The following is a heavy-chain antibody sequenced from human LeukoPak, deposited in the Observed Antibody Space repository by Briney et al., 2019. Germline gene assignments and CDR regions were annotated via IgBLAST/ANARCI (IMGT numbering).Heavy chain of an antibody. CDR2: INPNSGGT. CDR3: ARAFIAAAVANWFDP. D-gene: IGHD6-13*01. CDR1: GYTFTGYY. Sequence: ASVKVSCKASGYTFTGYYMHWVRQAPGQGLEWMGWINPNSGGTNYAQKFQGRVTMTRDTSISTAYMELSRLRSDDTAVYYCARAFIAAAVANWFDPWGQGTLVTVSS. J-gene: IGHJ5*02. V-gene: IGHV1-2*02.